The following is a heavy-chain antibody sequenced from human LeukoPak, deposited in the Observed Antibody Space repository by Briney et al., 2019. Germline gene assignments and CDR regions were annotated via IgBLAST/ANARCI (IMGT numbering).Heavy chain of an antibody. CDR1: GFTFSSYG. Sequence: GGSLRLSCAASGFTFSSYGMHWVRQAPGKGLEWVAVISYDGSNKYYADSVKGRFTISRDNSKNTLYLQKNSLRAEDTAVYYCARDSALGSGLDYWGQGTLVTVSS. V-gene: IGHV3-30*19. CDR3: ARDSALGSGLDY. CDR2: ISYDGSNK. J-gene: IGHJ4*02. D-gene: IGHD6-19*01.